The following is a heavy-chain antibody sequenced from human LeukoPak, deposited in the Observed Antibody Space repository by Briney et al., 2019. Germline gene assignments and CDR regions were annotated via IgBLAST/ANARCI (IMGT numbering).Heavy chain of an antibody. CDR2: INHSGST. CDR3: ARGRGYSYGSGPLLGY. V-gene: IGHV4-34*01. Sequence: SETLSLTCAADGGSFSGYYWSWLRQPPGKGLEWIGEINHSGSTNYNPSLKSRVTISVDTSKNQFSLKLSSVTAADTAVYYCARGRGYSYGSGPLLGYWGQGTLVTVSS. CDR1: GGSFSGYY. D-gene: IGHD5-18*01. J-gene: IGHJ4*02.